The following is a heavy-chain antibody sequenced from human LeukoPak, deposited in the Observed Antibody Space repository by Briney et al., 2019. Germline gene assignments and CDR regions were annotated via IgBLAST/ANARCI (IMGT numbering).Heavy chain of an antibody. J-gene: IGHJ4*02. CDR1: AASLSNYY. Sequence: SETLSLTCAVSAASLSNYYWSWIRQAPGKGLEWIGYISTSGSTNYNPSLKSRVSISLDTSKNRFSLNLNFVTAADTAVYYCASPRSGYRYTFDYWGQGALVTVSS. D-gene: IGHD3-22*01. CDR3: ASPRSGYRYTFDY. CDR2: ISTSGST. V-gene: IGHV4-4*09.